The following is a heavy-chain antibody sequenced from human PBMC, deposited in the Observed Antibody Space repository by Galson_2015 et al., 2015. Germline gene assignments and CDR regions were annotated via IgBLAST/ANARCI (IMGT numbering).Heavy chain of an antibody. CDR2: LSYDGSKK. CDR1: GFTFSNYG. J-gene: IGHJ4*02. Sequence: SLRLSCAASGFTFSNYGMHWVRQAPGKGLEWVAVLSYDGSKKYYADSVKGRFTISRDNSKNTLYLQMNSLRAEDTAVYYCARDPQDNSGWSCYFDYWGQGTLVTVSS. D-gene: IGHD6-19*01. V-gene: IGHV3-30*03. CDR3: ARDPQDNSGWSCYFDY.